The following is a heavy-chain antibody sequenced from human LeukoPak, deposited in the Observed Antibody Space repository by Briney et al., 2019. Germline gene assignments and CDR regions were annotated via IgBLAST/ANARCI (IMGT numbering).Heavy chain of an antibody. Sequence: SETLSLTCTVSGGSISSSYWSWIRQPPGKGLEWIGYIYDSGSTNYNPSLKSRVTISVDTSKNQFSLKLNSVTAADTAVYYCARQGPLTTAVTTRTNRFDYWGQGTLVTVS. CDR3: ARQGPLTTAVTTRTNRFDY. J-gene: IGHJ4*02. D-gene: IGHD4-11*01. CDR2: IYDSGST. CDR1: GGSISSSY. V-gene: IGHV4-59*08.